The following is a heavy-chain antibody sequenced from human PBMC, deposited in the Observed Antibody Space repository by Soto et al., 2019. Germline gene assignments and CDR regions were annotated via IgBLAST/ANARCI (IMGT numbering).Heavy chain of an antibody. CDR3: ARDSYDYGDTNWFDP. Sequence: GGSLRLSCAASGFTFSSYWMSWVRQAPGKGLEWVANIKQDGSEKYYVDSVKGRFTISRDNAKNSLYLQMNSLRAEDTAVYYCARDSYDYGDTNWFDPWGQGTLVTVSS. D-gene: IGHD4-17*01. CDR2: IKQDGSEK. V-gene: IGHV3-7*01. J-gene: IGHJ5*02. CDR1: GFTFSSYW.